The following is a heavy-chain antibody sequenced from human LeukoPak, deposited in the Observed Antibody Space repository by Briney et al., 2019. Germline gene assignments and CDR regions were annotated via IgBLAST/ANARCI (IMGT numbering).Heavy chain of an antibody. CDR2: INWNGGST. D-gene: IGHD6-25*01. CDR3: ARASGPAGPYYFDY. V-gene: IGHV3-20*04. Sequence: GGSLRLSCAASGFTFDDCGMSWVRQAPGKGLEWVSGINWNGGSTGYADSVKGRFTISRDNAKNSLYLQMNSLRAEDTALYYCARASGPAGPYYFDYWGQGTLVTVSS. J-gene: IGHJ4*02. CDR1: GFTFDDCG.